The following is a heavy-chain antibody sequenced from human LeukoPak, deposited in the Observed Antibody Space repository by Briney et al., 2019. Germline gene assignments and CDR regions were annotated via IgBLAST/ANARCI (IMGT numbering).Heavy chain of an antibody. CDR1: GYSFTSYW. J-gene: IGHJ5*02. CDR2: IYPGDSDT. Sequence: GESLKISCKGSGYSFTSYWIGWVRQMPGKGLEWMGIIYPGDSDTRYSPSFQGQVTISADKSISTAYLQWSSLKASDTAMYYCARLRLVVPAAQGDNWFDPWGQGTLVTVSS. D-gene: IGHD2-2*01. V-gene: IGHV5-51*01. CDR3: ARLRLVVPAAQGDNWFDP.